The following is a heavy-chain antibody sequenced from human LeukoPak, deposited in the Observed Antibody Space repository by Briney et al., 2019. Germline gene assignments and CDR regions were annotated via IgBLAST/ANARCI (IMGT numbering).Heavy chain of an antibody. CDR1: GFTFSSYA. CDR2: ISGSGGST. D-gene: IGHD6-13*01. CDR3: AKDRSAGTGYFDY. J-gene: IGHJ4*02. V-gene: IGHV3-23*01. Sequence: GGSLRLSCAASGFTFSSYAMSWVRQAPGKGLEWVSAISGSGGSTYYADSAKGRFTISRDNSKNTLYLQMNSLRAEDTAVYYCAKDRSAGTGYFDYWGQGTLVTVSS.